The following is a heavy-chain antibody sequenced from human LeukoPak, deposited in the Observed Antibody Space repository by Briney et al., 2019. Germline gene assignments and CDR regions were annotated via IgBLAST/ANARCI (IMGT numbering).Heavy chain of an antibody. CDR2: INSDGSST. V-gene: IGHV3-74*01. Sequence: QPGGSLRLSYAASGFTFSSYWMHWVRQAPGKGLVWVSRINSDGSSTSYADSVKGRFTISRDNAKNTLYLQMNSLRAEDTAVYYCARPLYYYDSSAPFDIWGQGTMVTVSS. D-gene: IGHD3-22*01. CDR1: GFTFSSYW. CDR3: ARPLYYYDSSAPFDI. J-gene: IGHJ3*02.